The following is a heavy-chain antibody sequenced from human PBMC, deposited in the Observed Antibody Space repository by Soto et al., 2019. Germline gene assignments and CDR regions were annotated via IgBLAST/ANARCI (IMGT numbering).Heavy chain of an antibody. CDR1: GDSINSNGYY. V-gene: IGHV4-31*03. CDR2: VFSTGST. D-gene: IGHD3-10*01. CDR3: ARGITMVRGTYFDY. J-gene: IGHJ4*02. Sequence: QVQLQESGPGLVRPSQTLSLTCTVSGDSINSNGYYWSWIRQHPGKGLEWIGYVFSTGSTFYTPSRHIRVTISLDTSKNQFSLKLTSVTAADTAVYYCARGITMVRGTYFDYWGQGTLVTV.